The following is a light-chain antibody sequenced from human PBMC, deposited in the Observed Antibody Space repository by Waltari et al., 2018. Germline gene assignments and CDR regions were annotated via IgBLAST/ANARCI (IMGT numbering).Light chain of an antibody. CDR1: SSDVGSYNY. J-gene: IGLJ2*01. CDR2: DVS. V-gene: IGLV2-14*03. CDR3: SSYTSTSALVV. Sequence: QSALTQPASVSGSPGQSITISCTGTSSDVGSYNYVSWYQPHPGQAPKVLIYDVSNRPSGVSNRFSGSKSGNTASLTISGLQAEDEADYYCSSYTSTSALVVFGLGTKLTVL.